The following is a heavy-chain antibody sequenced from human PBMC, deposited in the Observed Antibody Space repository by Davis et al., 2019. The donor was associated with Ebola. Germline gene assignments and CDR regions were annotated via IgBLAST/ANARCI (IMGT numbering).Heavy chain of an antibody. CDR2: IKQDGSGK. Sequence: GESLKISCAASGFTFSSYWMSWVRQAPGKGLEWVANIKQDGSGKYYVDSVKGRFTISRDNAKNSLYLKMNSLRAEDTALYYCAKATVSRGMDVWGKGTTVTVSS. CDR3: AKATVSRGMDV. CDR1: GFTFSSYW. J-gene: IGHJ6*04. V-gene: IGHV3-7*03.